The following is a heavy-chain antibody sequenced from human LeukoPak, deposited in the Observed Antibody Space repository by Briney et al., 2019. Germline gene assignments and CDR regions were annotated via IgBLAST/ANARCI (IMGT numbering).Heavy chain of an antibody. CDR2: INHSGST. D-gene: IGHD3-22*01. J-gene: IGHJ5*02. CDR1: GGSFSGYY. CDR3: ARAPSSGYSFDP. Sequence: SETLSLTCAVYGGSFSGYYWSWIRQPPGKGLEWIGEINHSGSTNYNPSLKSRVTISVDTSKNQFSLKLSSATAADTAVYYCARAPSSGYSFDPWGQGTLVTVSS. V-gene: IGHV4-34*01.